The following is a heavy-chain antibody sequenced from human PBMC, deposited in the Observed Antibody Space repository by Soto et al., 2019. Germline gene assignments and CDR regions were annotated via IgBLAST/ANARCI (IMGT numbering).Heavy chain of an antibody. V-gene: IGHV4-59*01. CDR2: IYYSGST. CDR3: ARGGSGWSYYYYYYGMDV. J-gene: IGHJ6*02. D-gene: IGHD6-19*01. CDR1: GSSISSYY. Sequence: SETLSLTCTVSGSSISSYYWSWIRQPQGKGLEWIGYIYYSGSTNYNPSLKSRVTISVDTSKNQFSLKLSSVTAADTAVYYCARGGSGWSYYYYYYGMDVWGQGTTVTVSS.